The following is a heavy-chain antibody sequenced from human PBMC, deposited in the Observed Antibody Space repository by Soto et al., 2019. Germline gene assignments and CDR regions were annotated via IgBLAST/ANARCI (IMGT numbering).Heavy chain of an antibody. J-gene: IGHJ2*01. CDR1: GYTFTSYD. CDR3: ARQAAAGTGWYFDL. V-gene: IGHV1-8*01. D-gene: IGHD6-13*01. Sequence: QVQLVQSGAEVKKPGASVTVSCKASGYTFTSYDINWVRQATGQGLEWMGWMNPNSGNTGYAQKFQGRVTMTRTTSISTAYMELSSLRSEYRAVYYCARQAAAGTGWYFDLWGRGTLVTVAS. CDR2: MNPNSGNT.